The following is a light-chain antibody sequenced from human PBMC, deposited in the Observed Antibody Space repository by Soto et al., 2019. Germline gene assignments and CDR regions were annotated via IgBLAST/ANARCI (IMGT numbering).Light chain of an antibody. CDR1: QSVLYSYNDKSN. CDR3: QHYARSPIT. V-gene: IGKV4-1*01. Sequence: VVAASLKRKYNQSVLYSYNDKSNLAWYQQKPGQAPRLLISWASSRASGIPDRFSGSGSGTDFTLTISSLEPEDLALYYCQHYARSPITFGGGTKVDIK. CDR2: WAS. J-gene: IGKJ4*02.